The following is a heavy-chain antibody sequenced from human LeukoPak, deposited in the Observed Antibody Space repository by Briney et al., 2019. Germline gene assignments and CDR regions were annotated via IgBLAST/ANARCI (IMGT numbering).Heavy chain of an antibody. CDR3: ARVPIAAAGYYFDY. V-gene: IGHV1-69*04. D-gene: IGHD6-13*01. J-gene: IGHJ4*02. Sequence: GASVKVSCKASGGTFSNFAISWVRQAPGQGLEWMGRIIPILGIANYAQKLQGRVTMTTDTSTSTAYMELRSLRSDDTAVYYCARVPIAAAGYYFDYWGQGTLVTVSS. CDR1: GGTFSNFA. CDR2: IIPILGIA.